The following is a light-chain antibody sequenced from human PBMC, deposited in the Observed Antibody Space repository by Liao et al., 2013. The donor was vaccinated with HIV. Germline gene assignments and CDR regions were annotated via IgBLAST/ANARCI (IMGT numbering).Light chain of an antibody. CDR1: NIGSKS. V-gene: IGLV3-21*04. J-gene: IGLJ1*01. Sequence: SYELTQPPSVSVAPGKTARITCGGNNIGSKSVHWYQQKPGQAPVLVIYYDSDRPSGIPERFSGSNSGNTATLTISRVEAGDEADYYCLVWDSTSALYVFGTGTKVTVL. CDR2: YDS. CDR3: LVWDSTSALYV.